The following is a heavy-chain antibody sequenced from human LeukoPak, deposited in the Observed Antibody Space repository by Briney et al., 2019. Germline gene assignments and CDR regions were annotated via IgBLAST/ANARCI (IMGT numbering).Heavy chain of an antibody. CDR3: ARGPVAGLVYYYYYYMDV. CDR2: MNPNSGNT. D-gene: IGHD6-19*01. CDR1: GYTFTSYG. J-gene: IGHJ6*03. Sequence: ASVKVSCKASGYTFTSYGISWVRQAPGQGLEWMGWMNPNSGNTGYAQKFQGRVTITRNTSISTAYMELSSLRSEDTAVYYCARGPVAGLVYYYYYYMDVWGKGTTVTVSS. V-gene: IGHV1-8*03.